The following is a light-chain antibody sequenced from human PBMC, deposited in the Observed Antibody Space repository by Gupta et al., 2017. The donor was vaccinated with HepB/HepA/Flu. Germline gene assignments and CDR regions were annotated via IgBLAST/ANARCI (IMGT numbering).Light chain of an antibody. CDR1: QSVTSNY. Sequence: EIVLTQSPGTLSLSPGETATLSCRASQSVTSNYLAWYQHKAGQAPRLLIYGASTRATGIPDRFSGSGSETDFTLTISRLEPEDFAAYYCQQDGTIPHTFGPGTKVDIE. CDR3: QQDGTIPHT. J-gene: IGKJ3*01. V-gene: IGKV3-20*01. CDR2: GAS.